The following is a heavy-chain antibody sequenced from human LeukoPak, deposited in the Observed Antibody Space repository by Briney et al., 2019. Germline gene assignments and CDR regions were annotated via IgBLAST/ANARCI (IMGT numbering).Heavy chain of an antibody. V-gene: IGHV3-53*01. CDR1: GFTVSSNY. J-gene: IGHJ5*02. Sequence: PGGSLRLSCAASGFTVSSNYMSWVRQAPGQGLEWVSVIYSGGSTYYADSVKGRFTISRDNSKNTLYLQMNSLRAEDTAVYYCARPNLYLGYCSGGSCLTEGWFDPWGQGTLVTVSS. CDR3: ARPNLYLGYCSGGSCLTEGWFDP. D-gene: IGHD2-15*01. CDR2: IYSGGST.